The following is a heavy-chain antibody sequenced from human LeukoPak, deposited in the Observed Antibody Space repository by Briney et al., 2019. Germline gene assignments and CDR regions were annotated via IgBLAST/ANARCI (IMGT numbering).Heavy chain of an antibody. D-gene: IGHD3-22*01. Sequence: SVKVSCKPSGGTFNSYSISWVRQAPGQGLEWMGGIIPILGTTNYAQKLQGRVTITADESTSTAYMELSSLRSDDTAVYYCARAYSSGSPFDYWGQGTLVTVSS. CDR1: GGTFNSYS. CDR2: IIPILGTT. V-gene: IGHV1-69*13. CDR3: ARAYSSGSPFDY. J-gene: IGHJ4*02.